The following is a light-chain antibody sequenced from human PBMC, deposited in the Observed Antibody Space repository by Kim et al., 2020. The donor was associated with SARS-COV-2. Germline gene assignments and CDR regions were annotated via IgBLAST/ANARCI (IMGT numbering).Light chain of an antibody. CDR2: GAS. Sequence: TLSLSPGGRATLSCRASQSVSTSYLAWYQQKPGQAPRLLIYGASSRATGIPDRFSGSGSGTDFTLTISRLEPEDFAVYYCQQLGTFGQGTKLEI. CDR1: QSVSTSY. V-gene: IGKV3-20*01. J-gene: IGKJ2*01. CDR3: QQLGT.